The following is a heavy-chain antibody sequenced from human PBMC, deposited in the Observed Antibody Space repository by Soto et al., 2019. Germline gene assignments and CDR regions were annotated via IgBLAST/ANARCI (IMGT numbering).Heavy chain of an antibody. CDR1: GGSVSSGSYY. J-gene: IGHJ6*02. D-gene: IGHD4-17*01. CDR3: ARDCLAYGDYTLYYYYGMDV. V-gene: IGHV4-61*01. Sequence: SETLSLTSTVSGGSVSSGSYYWSWIRQPPGKGLEWIGYIYYSGSTNYNPSLKSRGTISVDTSKNQFSLKRSSVTAADTAVYYCARDCLAYGDYTLYYYYGMDVWGQGTTVTVSS. CDR2: IYYSGST.